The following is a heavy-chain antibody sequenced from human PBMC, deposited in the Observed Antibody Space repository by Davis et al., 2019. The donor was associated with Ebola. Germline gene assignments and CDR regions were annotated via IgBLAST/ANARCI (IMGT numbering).Heavy chain of an antibody. CDR2: IERDGKEK. Sequence: GEYLKISCEASGNTFSDYRICWVRQAPGKGLEWVSNIERDGKEKYYLDSVKGRFTISRDNAKKAVYLQMNRLRVEGTAVYYCATDSPFDYWGQGTPVSVS. CDR3: ATDSPFDY. CDR1: GNTFSDYR. V-gene: IGHV3-7*03. D-gene: IGHD3/OR15-3a*01. J-gene: IGHJ4*02.